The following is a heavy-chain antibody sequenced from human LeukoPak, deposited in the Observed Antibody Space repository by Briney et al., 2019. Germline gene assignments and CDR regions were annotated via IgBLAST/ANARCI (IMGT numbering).Heavy chain of an antibody. CDR3: AKGEDYYDSSGYCLY. Sequence: GGSLRLSCAASGFTFSSYAMSWVRQAPGKGLEWVSAISGSGGSTYYADSVKGRFTISRDNSKNTLYLQMNSLRAEDTAVYYCAKGEDYYDSSGYCLYWGQGTLVTVSS. CDR2: ISGSGGST. J-gene: IGHJ4*02. D-gene: IGHD3-22*01. V-gene: IGHV3-23*01. CDR1: GFTFSSYA.